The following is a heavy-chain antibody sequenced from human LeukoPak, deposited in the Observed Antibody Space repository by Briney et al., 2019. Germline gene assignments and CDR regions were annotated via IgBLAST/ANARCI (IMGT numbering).Heavy chain of an antibody. J-gene: IGHJ3*02. D-gene: IGHD2-2*01. Sequence: NPSETLSLTCTVSGGSISSSSYYWGWIRQPPGKGLEWIGSIYYSGSTYYNPSLKSRVTISVDTSKNQFSLKLSSVTAADTAVYYCARDVVDGYDAFDIWGQGTMVTVSS. CDR1: GGSISSSSYY. CDR3: ARDVVDGYDAFDI. CDR2: IYYSGST. V-gene: IGHV4-39*07.